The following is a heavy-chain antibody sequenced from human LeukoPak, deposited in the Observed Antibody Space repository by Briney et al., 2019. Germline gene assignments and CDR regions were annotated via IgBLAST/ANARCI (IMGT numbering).Heavy chain of an antibody. Sequence: ASVKVSCKASGYTFTSYGISWVRQAPGQGLEWMGWISAYNGNTNYAQKLQGRVTMTTDTSTSTAYMELRSLRSDDTAVYYCARDLSAYGSGSYSGYGMDVWGQGTTVTVSS. D-gene: IGHD3-10*01. CDR1: GYTFTSYG. CDR3: ARDLSAYGSGSYSGYGMDV. CDR2: ISAYNGNT. J-gene: IGHJ6*02. V-gene: IGHV1-18*01.